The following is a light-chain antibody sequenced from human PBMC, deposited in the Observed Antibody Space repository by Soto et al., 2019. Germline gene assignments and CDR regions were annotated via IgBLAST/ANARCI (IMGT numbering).Light chain of an antibody. Sequence: EIVMTQSPATLSVSPVERATLSCRASQSVSSNLAWYQQKPGQAPRLLIYGASTRATGIPARFSGSGSGTDFTLTISSLQPEDYATYYCQQSYSTPPKITFGQGTRLEIK. CDR3: QQSYSTPPKIT. CDR1: QSVSSN. CDR2: GAS. V-gene: IGKV3-15*01. J-gene: IGKJ5*01.